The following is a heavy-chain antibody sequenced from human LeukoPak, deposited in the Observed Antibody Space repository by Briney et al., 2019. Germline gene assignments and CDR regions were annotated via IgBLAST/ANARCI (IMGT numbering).Heavy chain of an antibody. V-gene: IGHV4-39*02. CDR3: AGDGYSFAHFYY. CDR2: FIYSGST. Sequence: SETLSLTCTVSGGSFSGNNYHWVWIRQPPGKGLEWIGTFIYSGSTYYNPSLKSRVTISVDTSKNLFSLKLSSVTAADTAAYYCAGDGYSFAHFYYWGQGTLLPVSS. J-gene: IGHJ4*02. D-gene: IGHD5-12*01. CDR1: GGSFSGNNYH.